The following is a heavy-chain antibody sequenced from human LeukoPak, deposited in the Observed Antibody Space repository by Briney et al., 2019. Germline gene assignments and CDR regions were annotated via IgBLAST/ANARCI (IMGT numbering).Heavy chain of an antibody. CDR1: GFTFSSYA. J-gene: IGHJ3*02. Sequence: GGSLRLSCAASGFTFSSYAMHWVRQAPGKGLEYVSAISSNGGSTYYANSVKGRFTISRDNSKNTLCLQMGSLRAEDMAVYYCARKPVGASAFDIWGQGTMVTVSS. D-gene: IGHD1-26*01. CDR3: ARKPVGASAFDI. V-gene: IGHV3-64*01. CDR2: ISSNGGST.